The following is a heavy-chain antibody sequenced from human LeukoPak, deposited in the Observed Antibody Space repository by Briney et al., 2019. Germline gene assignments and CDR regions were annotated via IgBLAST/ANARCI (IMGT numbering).Heavy chain of an antibody. Sequence: PGGSLRLSCAASGFTFSSYSMNWVRQAPGKGLEWVSYISSSSSTIYYADSVKGRFTISRDNAKNSLYLQMNSLRAEDTAVYYCASSFWSGYSHLDYWGQGTLVTVSS. J-gene: IGHJ4*02. CDR2: ISSSSSTI. CDR3: ASSFWSGYSHLDY. D-gene: IGHD3-3*01. V-gene: IGHV3-48*01. CDR1: GFTFSSYS.